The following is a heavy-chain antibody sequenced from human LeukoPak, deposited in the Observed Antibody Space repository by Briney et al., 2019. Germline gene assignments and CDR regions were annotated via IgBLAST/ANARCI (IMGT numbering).Heavy chain of an antibody. CDR1: GGSISSGSYY. D-gene: IGHD4-23*01. Sequence: SETLSLTCTVSGGSISSGSYYWGWIRQPPGKGLEWIGSIYYSGSTYYNPSLKSRVTISVDTSKNQFSLKLSSVTAADTAVYYCARRPTTVVTYIDYWGQGTLVTVSS. J-gene: IGHJ4*02. CDR3: ARRPTTVVTYIDY. V-gene: IGHV4-39*01. CDR2: IYYSGST.